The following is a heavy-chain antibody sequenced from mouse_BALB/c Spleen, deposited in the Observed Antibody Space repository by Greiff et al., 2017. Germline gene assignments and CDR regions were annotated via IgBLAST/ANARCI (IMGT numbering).Heavy chain of an antibody. CDR2: INPSNGRT. D-gene: IGHD2-1*01. CDR1: GYTFTSYW. V-gene: IGHV1S81*02. CDR3: ASGYGNYYYYAMDY. J-gene: IGHJ4*01. Sequence: VQLQQPGAELVKPGASVKLSCKASGYTFTSYWMHWVKQRPGQGLEWIGEINPSNGRTNYNEKFKSKATLTVDKSSSTAYMQLSSLTSEDSAVYYCASGYGNYYYYAMDYWGQGTSVTVSS.